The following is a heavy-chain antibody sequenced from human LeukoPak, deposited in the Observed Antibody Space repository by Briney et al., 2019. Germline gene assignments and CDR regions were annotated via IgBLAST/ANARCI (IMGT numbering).Heavy chain of an antibody. V-gene: IGHV3-30*03. D-gene: IGHD6-13*01. CDR1: GFTFSSYG. J-gene: IGHJ4*02. Sequence: GGSLRLSCAASGFTFSSYGMHWVRQAPGKGLEWVAVISYDGSNKYYADSVKGRFTISRDNSKNTLYLQMNSLRAEDTAVYYCARGSSSWYDPLDYWGQGTPVTVSS. CDR2: ISYDGSNK. CDR3: ARGSSSWYDPLDY.